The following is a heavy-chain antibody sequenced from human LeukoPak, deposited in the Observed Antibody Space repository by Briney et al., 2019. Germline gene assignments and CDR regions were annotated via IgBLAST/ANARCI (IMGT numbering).Heavy chain of an antibody. J-gene: IGHJ6*03. CDR2: IYTSGST. Sequence: SQTLSLTCTVSGGSISSGSYYWSWIRQPAGKGLEWIGRIYTSGSTNYNPSLKSRVTISVDTSKNQFSLKLSPVTAADTAVYYCARDGSGSYSRYYYYYYMDVWGKGTTVTVSS. CDR3: ARDGSGSYSRYYYYYYMDV. CDR1: GGSISSGSYY. D-gene: IGHD3-10*01. V-gene: IGHV4-61*02.